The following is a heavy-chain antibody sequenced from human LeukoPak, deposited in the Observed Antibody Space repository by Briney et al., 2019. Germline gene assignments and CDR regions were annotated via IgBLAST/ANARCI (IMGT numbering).Heavy chain of an antibody. D-gene: IGHD2-15*01. V-gene: IGHV1-3*01. Sequence: GASVKVSCKASGYTFTSYAMHWVRQAPGQRLEWMGWINAGNDNTKYSQKFQGRVTITRDTSASTAYMELSSLRSEDTAVYYCARDLGYCTGGTCYQNWFDPWGQGTLVTVSS. CDR2: INAGNDNT. J-gene: IGHJ5*02. CDR1: GYTFTSYA. CDR3: ARDLGYCTGGTCYQNWFDP.